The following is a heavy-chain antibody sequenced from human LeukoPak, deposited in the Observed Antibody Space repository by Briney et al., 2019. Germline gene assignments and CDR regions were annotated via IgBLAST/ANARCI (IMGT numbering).Heavy chain of an antibody. Sequence: GGSLRLSCAASGFTFSSNAMHWVRQAPGKGLEWVAVISYDGSNKYYADSVKGRFTISRDNSKNTLYLQMNSLRAEDTAVYYCARGHHSSSSFYYYYMDVWGKGTTVTVSS. CDR3: ARGHHSSSSFYYYYMDV. CDR1: GFTFSSNA. J-gene: IGHJ6*03. CDR2: ISYDGSNK. V-gene: IGHV3-30*01. D-gene: IGHD6-6*01.